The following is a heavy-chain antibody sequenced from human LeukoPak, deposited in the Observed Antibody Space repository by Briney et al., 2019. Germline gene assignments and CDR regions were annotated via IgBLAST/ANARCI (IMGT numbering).Heavy chain of an antibody. CDR3: AKVSMPIVVVISKSYYFDY. V-gene: IGHV3-43*02. D-gene: IGHD3-22*01. CDR1: GFTFDDYA. CDR2: ISGDGGST. Sequence: RPGGSLRLSCAASGFTFDDYAMHWVRQAPGKGLEWVSLISGDGGSTYYADSVKGRFTISRDNSKNSLYLQMNSLRTEDTALYYCAKVSMPIVVVISKSYYFDYWGQGTLVTVSS. J-gene: IGHJ4*02.